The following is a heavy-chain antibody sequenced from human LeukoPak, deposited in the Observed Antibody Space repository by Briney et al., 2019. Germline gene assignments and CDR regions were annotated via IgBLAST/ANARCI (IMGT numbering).Heavy chain of an antibody. CDR3: ARDGPIVVVPAALDH. D-gene: IGHD2-2*01. V-gene: IGHV3-20*04. CDR2: INYNGAIT. Sequence: GGSLRLSCATSGFTFVDYGLSWVRRAPGKGLEWLCAINYNGAITDYVDSVKGRFTISRDNSKNTLYLQMNSLRAEETAVYYCARDGPIVVVPAALDHWGQGTLVTVSS. CDR1: GFTFVDYG. J-gene: IGHJ4*02.